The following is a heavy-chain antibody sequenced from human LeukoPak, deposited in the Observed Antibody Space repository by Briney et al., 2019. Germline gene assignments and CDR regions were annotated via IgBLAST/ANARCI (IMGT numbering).Heavy chain of an antibody. Sequence: QSGGSLRLSCAASGFTFGNYGMTWVRQVPGRGLVWVSRISSDGTTGYADSVKGRFTISRDNAKNTLYLQMNSLRVDDTAVYYCTRVPYGSPCDYWGQGALVTVSS. J-gene: IGHJ4*02. D-gene: IGHD2-15*01. CDR2: ISSDGTT. CDR3: TRVPYGSPCDY. CDR1: GFTFGNYG. V-gene: IGHV3-74*01.